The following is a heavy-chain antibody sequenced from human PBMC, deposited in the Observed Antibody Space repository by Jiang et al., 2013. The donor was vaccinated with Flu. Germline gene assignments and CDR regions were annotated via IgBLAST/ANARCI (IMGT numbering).Heavy chain of an antibody. J-gene: IGHJ4*02. CDR3: TNISVSMTLAGRDY. Sequence: GLVWVSRINSDGSSTSYADSVKGRFTVSRDNAKNTPYLQMNSLRAEDTAVYYCTNISVSMTLAGRDYWGQGTLVTVSS. V-gene: IGHV3-74*01. CDR2: INSDGSST. D-gene: IGHD6-19*01.